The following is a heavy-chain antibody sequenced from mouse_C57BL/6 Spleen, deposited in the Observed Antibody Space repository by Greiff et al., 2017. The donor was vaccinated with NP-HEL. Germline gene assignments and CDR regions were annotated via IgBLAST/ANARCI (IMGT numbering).Heavy chain of an antibody. Sequence: VQLQQSGAELVKPGASVKLSCKASGYTFTEYTIHWVKQRSGQGLEWIGWFYPGSGSIKYNEKFKDKATLTADKSSSTVYMELSRLTSEDSAVYFCARHGYYDGYYFYWYFDVWGTGTTVTVSS. CDR3: ARHGYYDGYYFYWYFDV. D-gene: IGHD2-3*01. J-gene: IGHJ1*03. CDR1: GYTFTEYT. V-gene: IGHV1-62-2*01. CDR2: FYPGSGSI.